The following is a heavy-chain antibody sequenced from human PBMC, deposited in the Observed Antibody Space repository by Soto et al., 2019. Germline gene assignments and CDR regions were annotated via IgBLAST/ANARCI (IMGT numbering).Heavy chain of an antibody. V-gene: IGHV4-4*02. CDR3: ARGSTYYDFWSGYYPYYYGMDV. J-gene: IGHJ6*02. CDR2: IYHSGST. Sequence: SETLSLSCAVSGGSISSSNWWSWVRQPPGKGLGWIGEIYHSGSTNYNPSLKSRVTISVDKSKNQFSLKLSSVTAADTAVYYCARGSTYYDFWSGYYPYYYGMDVWGQGTTVTVSS. D-gene: IGHD3-3*01. CDR1: GGSISSSNW.